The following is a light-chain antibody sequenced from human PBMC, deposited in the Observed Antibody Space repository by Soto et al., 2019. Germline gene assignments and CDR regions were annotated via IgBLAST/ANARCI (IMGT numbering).Light chain of an antibody. CDR3: MXXTHWPWT. J-gene: IGKJ1*01. Sequence: DVVMTQSPLSLPVTLGQPASISCRSSQSLIHSDGNTYLNWFQQRPGQSPRRLIYKVSDRDSGVPDRFSGSGSGTDFTLKISXVXAEXXXVXXCMXXTHWPWTFGQGTEVEIK. CDR1: QSLIHSDGNTY. CDR2: KVS. V-gene: IGKV2-30*02.